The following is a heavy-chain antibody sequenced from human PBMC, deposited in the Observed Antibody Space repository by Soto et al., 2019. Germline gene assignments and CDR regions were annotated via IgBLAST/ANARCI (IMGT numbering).Heavy chain of an antibody. Sequence: SETLSLTCAVYCGSFSDYYWTWIRQPPRTGLEGIGEINHSGSTNYNPSLKSRVTISVDTSKNQFSLKLSSVTAADTAVYYCARVGYYDGSGYNAFDIWGKGTMVT. CDR2: INHSGST. CDR1: CGSFSDYY. CDR3: ARVGYYDGSGYNAFDI. J-gene: IGHJ3*02. V-gene: IGHV4-34*01. D-gene: IGHD3-22*01.